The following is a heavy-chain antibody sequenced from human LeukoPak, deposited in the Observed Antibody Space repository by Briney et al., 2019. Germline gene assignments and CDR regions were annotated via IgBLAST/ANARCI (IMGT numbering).Heavy chain of an antibody. J-gene: IGHJ4*02. CDR3: AKRKGHITIFGVAFDY. CDR1: GFTFDDYG. Sequence: GGSLRLSCAASGFTFDDYGMSWVRQAPGKGLEWVSGINWNGGSTGYADSVKGRFTISRDNAKNSLYLQMNSLRAEDTAVYYCAKRKGHITIFGVAFDYWGQGTLVTVSS. D-gene: IGHD3-3*01. CDR2: INWNGGST. V-gene: IGHV3-20*04.